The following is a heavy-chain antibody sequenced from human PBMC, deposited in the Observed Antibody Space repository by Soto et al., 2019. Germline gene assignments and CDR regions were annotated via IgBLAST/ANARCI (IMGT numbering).Heavy chain of an antibody. J-gene: IGHJ4*02. Sequence: SETLSLTCTVSGGSISSYYWSWIRQPPGKGLEWIGYIYYSGSTNYNPSLKSRVTISVDTSKNQFSLKLSSVTAADTAVYYCARGGYCTNGVCYTFIHWGQGTLVTVS. D-gene: IGHD2-8*01. CDR3: ARGGYCTNGVCYTFIH. V-gene: IGHV4-59*01. CDR2: IYYSGST. CDR1: GGSISSYY.